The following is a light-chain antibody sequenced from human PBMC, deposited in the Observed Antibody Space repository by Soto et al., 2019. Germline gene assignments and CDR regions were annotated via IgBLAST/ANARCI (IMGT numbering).Light chain of an antibody. CDR3: LQHTSYPYT. Sequence: DIQMTQSPSSLSASVGDRVTITCRASQGIRKDLGWYQQKPGKAPKRLIYAAFSLQSGVPSSFSGSGSGTDFTLTISRLQPEDFATYYCLQHTSYPYTFGQGTKLEI. CDR2: AAF. CDR1: QGIRKD. J-gene: IGKJ2*01. V-gene: IGKV1-17*01.